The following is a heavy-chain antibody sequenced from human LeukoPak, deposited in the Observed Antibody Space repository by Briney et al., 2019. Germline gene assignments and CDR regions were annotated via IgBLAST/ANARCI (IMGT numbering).Heavy chain of an antibody. V-gene: IGHV3-21*01. J-gene: IGHJ4*02. CDR3: ARDNLGAFDY. CDR1: GFTFSSYS. D-gene: IGHD1-26*01. Sequence: GVSLRLSCAASGFTFSSYSMNWVRQAPGKGLEWVSSISSSSSYIYYADSVKGRFTISRDNAKNSLYLQMNSLRAEDTAVYYCARDNLGAFDYWGQGTLVTVSS. CDR2: ISSSSSYI.